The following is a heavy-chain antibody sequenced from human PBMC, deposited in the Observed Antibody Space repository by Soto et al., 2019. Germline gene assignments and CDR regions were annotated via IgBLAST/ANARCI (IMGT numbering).Heavy chain of an antibody. CDR2: ISGSGGST. Sequence: GGSLRLSCAASGFTFSSYAMSWVRQAPGKGLEWVSAISGSGGSTYYADSVKGRFTISRDNSKNTLYLQMNSLRAEDTAVYYCAAPYDYTWGSYRFPGYWGQGTLVTVSS. J-gene: IGHJ4*02. CDR1: GFTFSSYA. D-gene: IGHD3-16*02. CDR3: AAPYDYTWGSYRFPGY. V-gene: IGHV3-23*01.